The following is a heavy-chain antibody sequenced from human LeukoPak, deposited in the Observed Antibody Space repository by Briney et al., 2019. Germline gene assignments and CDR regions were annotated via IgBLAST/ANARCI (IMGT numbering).Heavy chain of an antibody. CDR3: ARDTYYGDYYFDY. Sequence: GRSLRLSCAASGFTFSSYAMHWVRQAPGKGLEWVAVISYDGSNKYYADSVKGRFTISRDNSKNTLYLQMNSLRAEDTAVYYCARDTYYGDYYFDYWGQGTLDTVSS. CDR1: GFTFSSYA. V-gene: IGHV3-30-3*01. CDR2: ISYDGSNK. D-gene: IGHD4-17*01. J-gene: IGHJ4*02.